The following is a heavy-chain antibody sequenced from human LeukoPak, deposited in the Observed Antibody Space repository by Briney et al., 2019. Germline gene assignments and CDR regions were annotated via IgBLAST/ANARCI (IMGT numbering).Heavy chain of an antibody. J-gene: IGHJ4*02. CDR3: ARDYSSSSEFDY. Sequence: ASVKVSCKASGYTFTNYGISWVRQAPGQGLEWMGWISANNGNTNYAQKLQGRVTMTTDTSTSTAYMELRSLRSDDTAVYYCARDYSSSSEFDYWGQGTLVTVSS. CDR1: GYTFTNYG. D-gene: IGHD6-6*01. CDR2: ISANNGNT. V-gene: IGHV1-18*01.